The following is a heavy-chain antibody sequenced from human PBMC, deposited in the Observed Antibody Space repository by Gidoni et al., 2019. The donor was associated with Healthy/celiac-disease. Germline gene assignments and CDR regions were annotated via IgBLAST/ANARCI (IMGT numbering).Heavy chain of an antibody. J-gene: IGHJ4*02. Sequence: QVQLVESGGGVVQPGRSLRLSCAASGFTFSSYGMHWVRQAPGKGLEWVAVISYDGSNKYYADSVKGRFTISRDNSKNTLYLQMNSLRAEDTAVYYCAKETNYYDSSGFDYWGQGTLVTVSS. V-gene: IGHV3-30*18. CDR1: GFTFSSYG. CDR3: AKETNYYDSSGFDY. D-gene: IGHD3-22*01. CDR2: ISYDGSNK.